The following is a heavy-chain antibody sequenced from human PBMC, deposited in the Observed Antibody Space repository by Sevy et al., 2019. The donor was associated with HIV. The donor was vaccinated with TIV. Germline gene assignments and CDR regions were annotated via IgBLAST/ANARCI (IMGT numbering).Heavy chain of an antibody. Sequence: GGSLRLSCAATGFTFDDYGMSWVRQAPGKGLEWVSGINWNGGSTGYADSVKGRFTISRDNAKNSLYLQMSSLRAEDTALYYCARIKGGWEPGSRFDYWGQGTLVTVS. CDR1: GFTFDDYG. V-gene: IGHV3-20*04. CDR3: ARIKGGWEPGSRFDY. J-gene: IGHJ4*02. CDR2: INWNGGST. D-gene: IGHD1-26*01.